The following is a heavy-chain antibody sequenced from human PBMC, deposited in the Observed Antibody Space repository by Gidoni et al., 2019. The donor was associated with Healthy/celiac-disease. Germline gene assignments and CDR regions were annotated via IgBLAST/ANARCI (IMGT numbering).Heavy chain of an antibody. CDR3: ARLGGYYDSSAPLDY. CDR1: GGSISSSSYY. CDR2: IYYSGST. Sequence: QLQLQESGPGLVKPSATLSLPCTVSGGSISSSSYYWGWLRQPPRKGLEWIGSIYYSGSTYYSPSRKRRVTISVDTSKNQFSLKLSSVTAADTAVYYCARLGGYYDSSAPLDYWGQGTLVTVSS. J-gene: IGHJ4*02. D-gene: IGHD3-22*01. V-gene: IGHV4-39*01.